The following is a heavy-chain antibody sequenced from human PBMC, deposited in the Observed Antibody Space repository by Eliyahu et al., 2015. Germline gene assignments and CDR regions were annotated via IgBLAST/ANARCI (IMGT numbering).Heavy chain of an antibody. V-gene: IGHV3-53*01. CDR3: ARDRDYGGNSNAYDI. CDR2: IYSSGSA. D-gene: IGHD4-23*01. J-gene: IGHJ3*02. CDR1: GFXXRAXY. Sequence: EVQLVESGGGLIQPGGSLRLSCAASGFXXRAXYMGWVRQAPGXGLXGVSXIYSSGSAYYGDSVKGRLTVSRDSSKNTLYFQMNSLTAEDTAVYYCARDRDYGGNSNAYDIWGQGTMVTVSS.